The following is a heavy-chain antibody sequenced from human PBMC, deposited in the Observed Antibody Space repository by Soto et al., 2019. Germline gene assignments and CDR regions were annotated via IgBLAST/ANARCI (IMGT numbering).Heavy chain of an antibody. J-gene: IGHJ3*02. D-gene: IGHD6-19*01. CDR1: GFTFTDYA. CDR3: ARERDAVGDAFDI. Sequence: GGSLRLSCAASGFTFTDYAMHWVRQAPGKGLEWVAFISYDGSNKYYADSVKGRFTISRDNSKNTLYLQMNSLRAEDTAVYYCARERDAVGDAFDIWGQGTMVTVSS. CDR2: ISYDGSNK. V-gene: IGHV3-30*04.